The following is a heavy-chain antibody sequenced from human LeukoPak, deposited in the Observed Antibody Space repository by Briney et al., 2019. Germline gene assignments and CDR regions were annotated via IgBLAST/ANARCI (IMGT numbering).Heavy chain of an antibody. V-gene: IGHV4-31*03. CDR2: IYYGGST. CDR3: ARGGAYCGGDCYEFDY. Sequence: SETLSLTCTVSGGSISSGGYYWSWIRQHPGKGLEWIGYIYYGGSTYYNPSLKSRVTISVDTSKNQFSLKLSSVTAADTAVYYCARGGAYCGGDCYEFDYWGQGTLVTVSS. D-gene: IGHD2-21*02. CDR1: GGSISSGGYY. J-gene: IGHJ4*02.